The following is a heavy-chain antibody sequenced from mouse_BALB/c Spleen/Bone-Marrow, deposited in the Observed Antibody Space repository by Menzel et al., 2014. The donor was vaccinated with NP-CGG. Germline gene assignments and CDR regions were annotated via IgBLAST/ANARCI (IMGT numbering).Heavy chain of an antibody. V-gene: IGHV15-2*02. CDR2: ILPSIGRT. D-gene: IGHD4-1*01. Sequence: SGSELRSPGSSVKLSCKDFDSEVFPIAYMRWVRQKPGHGFEWIGDILPSIGRTIYGEKFEDKATLDADTVSNTAYLELNSLTSEDSAIYYCARGTNWDGEGYYYAMDYWGQGTSVTVSS. CDR1: DSEVFPIAY. CDR3: ARGTNWDGEGYYYAMDY. J-gene: IGHJ4*01.